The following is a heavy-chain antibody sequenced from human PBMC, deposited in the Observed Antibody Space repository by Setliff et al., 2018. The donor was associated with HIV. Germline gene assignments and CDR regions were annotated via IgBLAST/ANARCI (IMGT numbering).Heavy chain of an antibody. J-gene: IGHJ3*02. CDR3: ARHRHNAAGTLDAFDI. CDR1: GYSFTSNW. Sequence: GASLKISCKGSGYSFTSNWIGWVRQMPGKGLEWMGIIHPVESDTRYSPSFQGQVTISADKSISTAYLQWSTLKASDTAIYYCARHRHNAAGTLDAFDIWGQGTVVTVSS. D-gene: IGHD6-13*01. V-gene: IGHV5-51*01. CDR2: IHPVESDT.